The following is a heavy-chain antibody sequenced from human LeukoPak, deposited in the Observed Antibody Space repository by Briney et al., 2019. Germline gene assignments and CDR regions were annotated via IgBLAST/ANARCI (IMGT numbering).Heavy chain of an antibody. J-gene: IGHJ5*02. Sequence: PGGSLRLSCAAPGFTFSSYSMNWVRQAPGKGLEWVSSISSSSSYIYYADSVKGRFTISRDNAKNSLYLQMNSLRAEDTAVYYCARRYCSGGSCYDLFDPWGQGTLVTVSS. CDR1: GFTFSSYS. V-gene: IGHV3-21*01. CDR3: ARRYCSGGSCYDLFDP. CDR2: ISSSSSYI. D-gene: IGHD2-15*01.